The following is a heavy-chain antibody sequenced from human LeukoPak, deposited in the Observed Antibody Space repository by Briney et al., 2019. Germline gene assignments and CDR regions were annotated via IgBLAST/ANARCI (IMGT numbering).Heavy chain of an antibody. J-gene: IGHJ6*03. CDR2: IYPGDSDT. Sequence: GESLKISCKGSGYSFTSYWIGWVRQMPGKGLEWMGIIYPGDSDTRYSPSFQGQVTISADKSISTAYLQWSSLKASDTAMYYCARHKGRNFWSGYVYMDVWGKGTTVTVSS. D-gene: IGHD3-3*01. CDR3: ARHKGRNFWSGYVYMDV. CDR1: GYSFTSYW. V-gene: IGHV5-51*01.